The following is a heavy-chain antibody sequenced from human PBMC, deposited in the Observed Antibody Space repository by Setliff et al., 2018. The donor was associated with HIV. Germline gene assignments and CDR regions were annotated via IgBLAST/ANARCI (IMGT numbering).Heavy chain of an antibody. V-gene: IGHV4-39*07. Sequence: PSETLSLTCTVSGGSISSSSYYWGWIRQSPGKGLEWIGSMYYGGSTFYNPSLKSRVTISEDTSKNQVSLKLSSMTAADTAIYYCARGLYYDSKSLDCWGQGTLVTVSS. D-gene: IGHD3-22*01. CDR2: MYYGGST. CDR3: ARGLYYDSKSLDC. J-gene: IGHJ4*02. CDR1: GGSISSSSYY.